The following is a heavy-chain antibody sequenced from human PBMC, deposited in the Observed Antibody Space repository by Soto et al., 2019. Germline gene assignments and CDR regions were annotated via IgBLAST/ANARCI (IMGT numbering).Heavy chain of an antibody. V-gene: IGHV3-7*03. CDR2: IKQDGRET. CDR1: GFTFSSYW. Sequence: EVQLVESGGGLVQPGGSLRLSCAASGFTFSSYWMSWVRQAPGKALECVANIKQDGRETYYVDSVKGRFTISRDNANSALYLQMDSLGAGDTAVYYCSRGNSHYKYGHVWYWGQGTHVIVSS. J-gene: IGHJ4*02. D-gene: IGHD4-4*01. CDR3: SRGNSHYKYGHVWY.